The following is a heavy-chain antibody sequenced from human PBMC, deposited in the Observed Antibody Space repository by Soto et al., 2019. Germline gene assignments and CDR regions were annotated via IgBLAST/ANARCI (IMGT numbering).Heavy chain of an antibody. Sequence: PVGSLRLSCAASGFTFSSYAMHWVRQAPGKGLEWVAVISAIGGSTYYADSVKGRFTISRDNSKNTLYLQMNSLRADDTAVYYCVKDRIIVATDPWGQGTLVTVSS. CDR3: VKDRIIVATDP. D-gene: IGHD5-12*01. J-gene: IGHJ5*02. V-gene: IGHV3-23*01. CDR2: ISAIGGST. CDR1: GFTFSSYA.